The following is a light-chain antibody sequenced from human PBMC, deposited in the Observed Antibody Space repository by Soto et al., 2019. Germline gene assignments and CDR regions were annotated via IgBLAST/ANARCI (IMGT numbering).Light chain of an antibody. CDR1: QSVSNC. CDR2: DAS. CDR3: QQRSNWL. V-gene: IGKV3-11*01. Sequence: DNVLTQSPATLSLSPGETVTLSCRASQSVSNCVAWYQQKPGQAPRLLIYDASNRTTGIPARFSGSGSGTDFTLTISSLEPEDVAVYYCQQRSNWLFGPGTKVDIK. J-gene: IGKJ3*01.